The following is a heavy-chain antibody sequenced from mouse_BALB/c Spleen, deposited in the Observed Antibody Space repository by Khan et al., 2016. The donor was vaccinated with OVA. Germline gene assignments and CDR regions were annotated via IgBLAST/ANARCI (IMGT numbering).Heavy chain of an antibody. Sequence: QVQLKQSGPGLVQPSQSLSITCTVSGFSLSTYGVHWVRQSPGKGLEWLGLIWSGENTDYNAAFISRLSSSKDNSKSQVFFKMNSLQPDDTAMYYCARNSYMYDFTYWGQGTLVTVSA. J-gene: IGHJ3*01. CDR1: GFSLSTYG. CDR3: ARNSYMYDFTY. D-gene: IGHD2-14*01. CDR2: IWSGENT. V-gene: IGHV2-2*01.